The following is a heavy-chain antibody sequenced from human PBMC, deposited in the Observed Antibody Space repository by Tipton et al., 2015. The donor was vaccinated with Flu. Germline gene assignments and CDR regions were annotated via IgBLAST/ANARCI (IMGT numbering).Heavy chain of an antibody. CDR1: GFSFSSYW. D-gene: IGHD2-2*01. V-gene: IGHV3-7*01. CDR2: IKHDGDEK. CDR3: ARRGTRDCSSNRCYDGALDI. Sequence: SLRLSCAASGFSFSSYWMNWVRQAPGKGLEWVANIKHDGDEKYYVDSVKGRFTISRDNAKNSLYLQMNSLRAEDTAVYYCARRGTRDCSSNRCYDGALDIWGPGTMVTVSS. J-gene: IGHJ3*02.